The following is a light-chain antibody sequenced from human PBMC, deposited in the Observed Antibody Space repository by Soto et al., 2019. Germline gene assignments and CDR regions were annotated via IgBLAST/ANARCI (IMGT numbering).Light chain of an antibody. CDR1: SSDIGAYDY. CDR2: EVT. V-gene: IGLV2-8*01. J-gene: IGLJ3*02. Sequence: QSALTQPPSASGSPGQSVTISCTGTSSDIGAYDYVSWYQQHPGEAPKLIIYEVTKRPSGVPDRFSGSKSGNTASLTVSGLQAEDEADYYCISFAGSKVFGRGTKLTVL. CDR3: ISFAGSKV.